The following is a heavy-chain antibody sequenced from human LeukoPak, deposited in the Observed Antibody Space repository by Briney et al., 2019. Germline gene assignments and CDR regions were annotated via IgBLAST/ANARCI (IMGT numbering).Heavy chain of an antibody. CDR3: ARHRWMEVYGSGSYYVDY. CDR1: GGSISTSSYY. V-gene: IGHV4-39*01. J-gene: IGHJ4*02. Sequence: SETLSLTCTVSGGSISTSSYYWGWIRQPPGNGLEWIGSIYHSRSTYYNASLKSRATISADTSKNQFSLKLSSVTAADTAVYYCARHRWMEVYGSGSYYVDYWGQGTLVTVSS. CDR2: IYHSRST. D-gene: IGHD3-10*01.